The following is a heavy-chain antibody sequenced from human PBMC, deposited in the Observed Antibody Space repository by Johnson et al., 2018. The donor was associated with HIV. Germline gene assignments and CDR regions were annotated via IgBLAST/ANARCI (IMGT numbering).Heavy chain of an antibody. CDR1: GFTFDDYA. Sequence: VQLVESGGVVVQPGGSLRLSCAASGFTFDDYAMHWVRQAPGKGLEWVSLISWDGGSTYYADSVKGRFTISRDNSKNSLYLQMNSLRAEDTALYYCAKEIGSGSGSYNAFDIWGQGTMVTVSS. J-gene: IGHJ3*02. V-gene: IGHV3-43D*03. CDR2: ISWDGGST. CDR3: AKEIGSGSGSYNAFDI. D-gene: IGHD3-10*01.